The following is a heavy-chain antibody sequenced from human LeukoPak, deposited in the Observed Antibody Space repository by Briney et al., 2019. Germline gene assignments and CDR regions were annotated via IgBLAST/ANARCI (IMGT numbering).Heavy chain of an antibody. Sequence: AGGSLRLSCAASGFTLSSYWMSWVRQAPGKGLEWVANIKQDGSEKYYVDSVKGRFTISRDNAKNSLYLQMNSLRAEDTAVYYCARHFGSYDYWGQGTLVTVSS. CDR1: GFTLSSYW. CDR3: ARHFGSYDY. D-gene: IGHD1-26*01. CDR2: IKQDGSEK. J-gene: IGHJ4*02. V-gene: IGHV3-7*01.